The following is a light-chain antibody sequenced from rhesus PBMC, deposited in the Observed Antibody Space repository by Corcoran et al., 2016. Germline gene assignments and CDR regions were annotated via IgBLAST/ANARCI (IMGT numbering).Light chain of an antibody. J-gene: IGKJ1*01. V-gene: IGKV3S9*01. Sequence: EIVMTQSPATLSLSPGERATLSCRASQSVSSYVAWYQQKPEQAPRLLIYGASSRATGIPDRFSGSGSGTDFTLTISSLEPEDFAVYYCQQYSNWWTFGQGTKVEIK. CDR1: QSVSSY. CDR3: QQYSNWWT. CDR2: GAS.